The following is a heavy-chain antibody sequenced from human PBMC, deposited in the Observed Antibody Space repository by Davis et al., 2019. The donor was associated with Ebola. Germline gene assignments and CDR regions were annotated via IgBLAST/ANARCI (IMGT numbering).Heavy chain of an antibody. CDR3: ARLVTVTTIGSAFDY. D-gene: IGHD4-17*01. Sequence: GESLKISCAASGFTFSSHYMNWVRQAPGKGLEWVSAISGSGGSTYYADSVKGRFTISRDNSKNTLYLQMNSLRAEDTAVYYCARLVTVTTIGSAFDYWGQGTLVTVSS. V-gene: IGHV3-23*01. CDR2: ISGSGGST. CDR1: GFTFSSHY. J-gene: IGHJ4*02.